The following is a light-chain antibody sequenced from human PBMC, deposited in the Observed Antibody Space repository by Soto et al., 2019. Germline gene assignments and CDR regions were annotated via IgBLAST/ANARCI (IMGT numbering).Light chain of an antibody. J-gene: IGKJ1*01. CDR3: QQYNSYPWT. Sequence: DIQMTQSPSTLSASVGDRVTITCRASQSISSWVAWYQQKPGKAPKLLIYKASSLESGVPSRFSGSGSGTAFTLTISSLQPDDFATYYCQQYNSYPWTFGQGTKVEIK. V-gene: IGKV1-5*03. CDR2: KAS. CDR1: QSISSW.